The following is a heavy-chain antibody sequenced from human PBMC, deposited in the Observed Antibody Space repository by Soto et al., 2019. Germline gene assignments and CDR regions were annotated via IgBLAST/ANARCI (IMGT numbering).Heavy chain of an antibody. CDR1: GFTFSSYV. Sequence: EVQLLESGGGLTQPGGSLRLSCAASGFTFSSYVMSWVRQAPGKGLEWVSTVSGGSSHTYYADSVKGRFTISRDNSRNTLFMKMNSLRAEDTATYYCTKGSSDYYGMDVWGQGTGVTGSS. J-gene: IGHJ6*02. CDR3: TKGSSDYYGMDV. V-gene: IGHV3-23*01. CDR2: VSGGSSHT.